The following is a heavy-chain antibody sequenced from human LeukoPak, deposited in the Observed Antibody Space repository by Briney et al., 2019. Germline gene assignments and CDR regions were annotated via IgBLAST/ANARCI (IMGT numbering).Heavy chain of an antibody. CDR3: TRVVSVTTPFFDY. V-gene: IGHV3-49*04. Sequence: GGSLRLSCTASGFTFGDYAMSWVRQAPGKGLEWVGFIRSKAYGGTTEYAASVKGRFTISRDDSKSIAYLQMNSLKTEDTAVYYCTRVVSVTTPFFDYWGQGTLVTVSS. CDR1: GFTFGDYA. D-gene: IGHD4-17*01. J-gene: IGHJ4*02. CDR2: IRSKAYGGTT.